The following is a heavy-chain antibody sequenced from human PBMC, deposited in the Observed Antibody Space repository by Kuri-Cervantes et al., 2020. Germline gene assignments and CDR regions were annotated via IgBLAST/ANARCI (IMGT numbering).Heavy chain of an antibody. Sequence: GGSLRLSCAASGFTFSSYGMHWARQAPGKGLEWVAVISYDGSNKYYADSVKGRFTISRDNSKNTLYLQMNSLRAEDTAVYYCAKLLVGAYYYYGMDVWGQGTTVTVSS. J-gene: IGHJ6*02. D-gene: IGHD1-26*01. CDR3: AKLLVGAYYYYGMDV. V-gene: IGHV3-30*18. CDR1: GFTFSSYG. CDR2: ISYDGSNK.